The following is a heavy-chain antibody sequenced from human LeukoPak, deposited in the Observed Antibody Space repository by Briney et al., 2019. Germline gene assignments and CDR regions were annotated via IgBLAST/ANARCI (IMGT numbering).Heavy chain of an antibody. CDR2: ISSSSSYI. D-gene: IGHD6-13*01. J-gene: IGHJ4*02. Sequence: GGSLRLSCAASGFTFSSYSMNWVRQAPGKGLEWVSSISSSSSYIYYADSVKGRFTISRDNAKNSLYLQMNSLRAEDTAVYFCTREAAAGIDYWGQGTLVTVSS. CDR3: TREAAAGIDY. CDR1: GFTFSSYS. V-gene: IGHV3-21*01.